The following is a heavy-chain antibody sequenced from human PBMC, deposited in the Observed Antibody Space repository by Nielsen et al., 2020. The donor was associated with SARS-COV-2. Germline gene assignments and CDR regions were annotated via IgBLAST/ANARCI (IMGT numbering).Heavy chain of an antibody. V-gene: IGHV3-23*01. Sequence: GESLKISCAASGFSFSSYGMSWVRQAPGKGLEWVSVIGGSAGSTYYADSVKGRLTISRDNSKNTLYLQMNSLRAEDTAVYYCARAKFGCFDPWGQGTLVTVSS. D-gene: IGHD3-10*01. CDR1: GFSFSSYG. CDR3: ARAKFGCFDP. J-gene: IGHJ5*02. CDR2: IGGSAGST.